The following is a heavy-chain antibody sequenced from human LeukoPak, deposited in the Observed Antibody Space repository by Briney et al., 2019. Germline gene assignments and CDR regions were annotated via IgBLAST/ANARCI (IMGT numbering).Heavy chain of an antibody. Sequence: SETLSLTCAVYGGSFSGYYWSWIRQPPGKGLEWIGEINHSGSTNYNPSLKSRVTISVDTSKNQFSLKPSSVTAADTAVYYCARAKSTVTTRRYFDYWGQGTLVTVSS. V-gene: IGHV4-34*01. CDR3: ARAKSTVTTRRYFDY. J-gene: IGHJ4*02. D-gene: IGHD4-17*01. CDR1: GGSFSGYY. CDR2: INHSGST.